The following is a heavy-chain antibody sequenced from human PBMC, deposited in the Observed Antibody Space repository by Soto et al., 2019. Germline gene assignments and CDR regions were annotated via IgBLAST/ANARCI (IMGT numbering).Heavy chain of an antibody. Sequence: SGPTLVNPTQTLTLTCTFSGFALTTSRMCVTWVRQPPGKALEWLALIDGGDHKNYSSSLKTRLTVSKATSKNQVDLVLTNLDPEDTGTYFCARLLRGGTSDWMQSDCWGRGTLVTVAS. CDR3: ARLLRGGTSDWMQSDC. J-gene: IGHJ4*02. V-gene: IGHV2-70*19. CDR1: GFALTTSRMC. D-gene: IGHD3-9*01. CDR2: IDGGDHK.